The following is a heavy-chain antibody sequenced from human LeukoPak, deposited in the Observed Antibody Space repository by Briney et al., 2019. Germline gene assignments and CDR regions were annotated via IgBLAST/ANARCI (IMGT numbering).Heavy chain of an antibody. Sequence: ASVKVSCKASGYTFTGYYMHWLRQAPGQGLEWMGWINPNSGGTNYAQKFQGRVTMTRDTSISTAYMELSRLRSDDTAVYYCARGVYSSSWPFDYWGQGTLVTVSS. CDR2: INPNSGGT. V-gene: IGHV1-2*02. D-gene: IGHD6-13*01. CDR3: ARGVYSSSWPFDY. J-gene: IGHJ4*02. CDR1: GYTFTGYY.